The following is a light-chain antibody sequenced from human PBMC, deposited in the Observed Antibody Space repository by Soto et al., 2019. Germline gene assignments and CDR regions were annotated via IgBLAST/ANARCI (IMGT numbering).Light chain of an antibody. J-gene: IGKJ5*01. Sequence: TQSPVTQSLYPGERATLSCRASQSFRGLLAWYQQKPGQAPRLLIYDAYNRATGIPPRFSGSGSGTDFTLTISSLEPEDSAVYYCQQRHMWPITFGQGTRLEIK. V-gene: IGKV3-11*01. CDR1: QSFRGL. CDR3: QQRHMWPIT. CDR2: DAY.